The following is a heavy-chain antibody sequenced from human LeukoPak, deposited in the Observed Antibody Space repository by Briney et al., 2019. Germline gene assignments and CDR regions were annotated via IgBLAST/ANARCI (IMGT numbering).Heavy chain of an antibody. J-gene: IGHJ6*03. D-gene: IGHD5-18*01. V-gene: IGHV3-30*04. CDR3: ARDGRIQLWYYYYYMDV. CDR2: ISYDGSNK. CDR1: GFTFISYA. Sequence: PGGSLRLSCAASGFTFISYAIHWVRQAPGKGLEWVAVISYDGSNKYYADSVKGRFTISRDNSKNTLYLQMNSLRAEDTAVYYCARDGRIQLWYYYYYMDVWGKGTTVTVSS.